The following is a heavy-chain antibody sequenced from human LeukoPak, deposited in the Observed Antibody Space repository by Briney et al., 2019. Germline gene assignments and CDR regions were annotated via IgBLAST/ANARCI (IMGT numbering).Heavy chain of an antibody. CDR3: ARGGYDILTGYSNYYYYYMDV. CDR1: GGSFSGYY. J-gene: IGHJ6*03. D-gene: IGHD3-9*01. CDR2: IYYSGST. V-gene: IGHV4-34*01. Sequence: SETLSLTCAVYGGSFSGYYWSWIRQPPGKGLEWIGSIYYSGSTYYNPSLKSRVTISVDTSKNQFSLKLSSVTAADTAVYYCARGGYDILTGYSNYYYYYMDVWGKGTTVTVSS.